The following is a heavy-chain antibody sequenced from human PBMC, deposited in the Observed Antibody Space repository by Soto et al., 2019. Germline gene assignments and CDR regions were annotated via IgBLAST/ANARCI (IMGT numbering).Heavy chain of an antibody. CDR1: GGSFNTVVYY. J-gene: IGHJ4*02. Sequence: QVQLQESGPGLVXPSXXXSLTCTVSGGSFNTVVYYWSWIRQSPDKGLEWIGHIHNGGTTYNNPSLTSRVTISLDTSNNQFSLKLSSVSAADTXXXXXXXXXXXXXVDYWGQGTLVTVSS. CDR3: XXXXXXXXVDY. V-gene: IGHV4-30-4*01. CDR2: IHNGGTT.